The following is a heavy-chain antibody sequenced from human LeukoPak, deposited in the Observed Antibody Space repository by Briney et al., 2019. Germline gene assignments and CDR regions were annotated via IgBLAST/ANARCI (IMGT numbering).Heavy chain of an antibody. CDR1: GYTFTGYY. D-gene: IGHD6-19*01. CDR2: INPNSGGT. J-gene: IGHJ4*02. CDR3: ARVGIAVAGLGSWGTLDY. V-gene: IGHV1-2*02. Sequence: ASVKVSCKASGYTFTGYYMHWVRQAPGQGLEWMGWINPNSGGTNYAQKFQGRVTMTRDTSISTAYMELSRLRSDDTAVYYCARVGIAVAGLGSWGTLDYWGQGTLVTVSS.